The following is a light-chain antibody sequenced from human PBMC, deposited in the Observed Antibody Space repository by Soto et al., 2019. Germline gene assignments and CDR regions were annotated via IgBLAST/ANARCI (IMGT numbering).Light chain of an antibody. V-gene: IGLV2-14*01. CDR2: EVS. CDR3: SSYTTSGTQGV. J-gene: IGLJ1*01. CDR1: GGDVGDYNS. Sequence: QSALTQPASVSGSDGQSITISCTGTGGDVGDYNSVSWYQQRPGKAPKLMIYEVSSRPSGVSNRFSGSKSGTTASLTISGLQGDDEGDYYCSSYTTSGTQGVFGTGTKVTVL.